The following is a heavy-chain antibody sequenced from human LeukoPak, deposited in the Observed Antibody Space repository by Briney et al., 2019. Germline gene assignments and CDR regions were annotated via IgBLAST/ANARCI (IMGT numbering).Heavy chain of an antibody. D-gene: IGHD4-23*01. CDR1: GFTVSTYY. CDR2: ISGSGGST. J-gene: IGHJ4*02. Sequence: GGSLRLSCAASGFTVSTYYMSWVRQAPGKGLEWVSAISGSGGSTYYADSVKGRFTISRDNSKNTLYLQMNSLRAEDTAVYYCAKVFDSVVTPFFDYWGQGTLVTVSS. V-gene: IGHV3-23*01. CDR3: AKVFDSVVTPFFDY.